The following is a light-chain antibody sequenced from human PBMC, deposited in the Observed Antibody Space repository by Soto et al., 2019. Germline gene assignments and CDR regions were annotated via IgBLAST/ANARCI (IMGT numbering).Light chain of an antibody. CDR2: DVS. CDR3: SSYTTSSTPVV. J-gene: IGLJ2*01. CDR1: SSDVGYYNF. Sequence: QSVLTQPASVSGSPGQSITISCTGTSSDVGYYNFVSWYQQHPGKAPKLMIYDVSYRPSGVSNRFSGSKSGNTASLTISGLQAEDEADYYCSSYTTSSTPVVFGGGTQLTVL. V-gene: IGLV2-14*01.